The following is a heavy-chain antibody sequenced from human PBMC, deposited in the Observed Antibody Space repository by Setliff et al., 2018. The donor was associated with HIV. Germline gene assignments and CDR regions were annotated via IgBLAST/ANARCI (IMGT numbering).Heavy chain of an antibody. D-gene: IGHD1-26*01. V-gene: IGHV1-3*01. J-gene: IGHJ1*01. CDR1: GYTFKSYD. CDR2: INAGNGNR. CDR3: ASGPWEHHGRCFQH. Sequence: ASVKVSCKTSGYTFKSYDINWVRQAPGQRPEWMARINAGNGNREYSPKFQGRVTITADTSASTMYMELSSLRSEDTAVYYCASGPWEHHGRCFQHWGQGTLVTVSS.